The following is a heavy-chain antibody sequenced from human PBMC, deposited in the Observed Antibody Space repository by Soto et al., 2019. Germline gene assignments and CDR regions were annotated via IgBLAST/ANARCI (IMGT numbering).Heavy chain of an antibody. CDR1: GFSLRTTGVG. CDR2: IYWNDDK. Sequence: HITLTESGPTLVKPTQTLTLTCTYSGFSLRTTGVGVGWVRQPPGKALEWLAIIYWNDDKHYSPSLKSRFTLTSDISKSPVVLTMTNMVPVDTATYYCAHTRGLPLDYWGQGPLVIVS. V-gene: IGHV2-5*01. D-gene: IGHD5-18*01. J-gene: IGHJ4*02. CDR3: AHTRGLPLDY.